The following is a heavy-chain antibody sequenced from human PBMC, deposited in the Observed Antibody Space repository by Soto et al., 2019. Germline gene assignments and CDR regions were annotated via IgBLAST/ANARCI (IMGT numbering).Heavy chain of an antibody. CDR1: GSPFPSYY. CDR2: INPSGGST. CDR3: ARDLLDFWSVYQQLPNYYHYYGMEV. J-gene: IGHJ6*02. V-gene: IGHV1-46*01. D-gene: IGHD3-3*01. Sequence: ASVKVSCKASGSPFPSYYVHWLRQSPGQGLEWMGIINPSGGSTSYAQKFQGRVTMTRDTSTSTVYMELSSLRSEDTAVYYCARDLLDFWSVYQQLPNYYHYYGMEVWVQGTTVT.